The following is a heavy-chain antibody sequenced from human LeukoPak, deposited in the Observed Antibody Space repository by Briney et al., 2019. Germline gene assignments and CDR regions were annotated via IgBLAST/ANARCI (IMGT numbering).Heavy chain of an antibody. CDR1: GLTFSSHA. CDR2: ISYDGSNK. Sequence: GGSLRLSCAASGLTFSSHAMHWVRQAPGKGLEWVAVISYDGSNKYYADSVKGRFTISRDNSKNTLYLQMNSLRAEDTAVYYCANGPDSSGYYSYFDYWGQGTLVTVSS. J-gene: IGHJ4*02. V-gene: IGHV3-30-3*01. CDR3: ANGPDSSGYYSYFDY. D-gene: IGHD3-22*01.